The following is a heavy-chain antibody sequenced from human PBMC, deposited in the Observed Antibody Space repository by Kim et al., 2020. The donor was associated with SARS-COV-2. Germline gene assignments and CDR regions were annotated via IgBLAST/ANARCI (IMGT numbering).Heavy chain of an antibody. Sequence: SETLSLTCTVSGGSISNYYWTWIRQPAGKGLEWIGRIFGGGNTNSNPNYNPTLKSRVSLSIGTSKNQLFLRLNSVTATDTAIYYCAREYASSSRFFDNWGEGTLVTVSS. J-gene: IGHJ4*02. CDR2: IFGGGNTNSNP. D-gene: IGHD6-6*01. CDR1: GGSISNYY. CDR3: AREYASSSRFFDN. V-gene: IGHV4-4*07.